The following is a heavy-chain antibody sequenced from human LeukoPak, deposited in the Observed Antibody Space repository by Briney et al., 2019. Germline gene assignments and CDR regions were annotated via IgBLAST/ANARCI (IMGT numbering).Heavy chain of an antibody. V-gene: IGHV3-23*01. CDR3: ARDRTPYDFWSGYFSGFDP. D-gene: IGHD3-3*01. J-gene: IGHJ5*02. CDR2: ISGSGGST. CDR1: GFTFSSYA. Sequence: GGSLRLSCAASGFTFSSYAMSWVRQAPGKGLEWVSAISGSGGSTYYADSVKGRFTISRDNSKNTLYLQMNSLRAEDTAVYYCARDRTPYDFWSGYFSGFDPWGQGTLVTVSS.